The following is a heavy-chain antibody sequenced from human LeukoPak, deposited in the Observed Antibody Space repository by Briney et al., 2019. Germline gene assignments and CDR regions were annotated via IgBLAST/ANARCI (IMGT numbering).Heavy chain of an antibody. V-gene: IGHV4-4*07. CDR2: IYSSGSS. D-gene: IGHD1-26*01. J-gene: IGHJ6*03. CDR3: ARGGGSYTYYYYYMDV. Sequence: PSETLSLTCTVSGGSISSYYWSWVRQPAGKGLEWIGRIYSSGSSNYNPAFKSRVTMSVDTSKNQFSLKLSSVTAADTAVYYCARGGGSYTYYYYYMDVWGKGTTVTVSS. CDR1: GGSISSYY.